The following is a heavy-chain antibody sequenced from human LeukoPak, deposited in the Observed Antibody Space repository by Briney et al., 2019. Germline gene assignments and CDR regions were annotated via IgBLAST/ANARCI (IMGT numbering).Heavy chain of an antibody. CDR3: AKMQGYFDY. Sequence: GGSLRLSCVASGFTFSSYWMSWVRQAPGKGLEWVSAVTGGGDTTYYADSVRGRFTISRDNSKNTLYLQMNSLRAEETAVYYCAKMQGYFDYWGQGTLVTVSS. V-gene: IGHV3-23*01. CDR2: VTGGGDTT. J-gene: IGHJ4*02. CDR1: GFTFSSYW.